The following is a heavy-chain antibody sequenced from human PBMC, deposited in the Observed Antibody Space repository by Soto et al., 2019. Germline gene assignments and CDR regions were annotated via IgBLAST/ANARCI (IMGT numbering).Heavy chain of an antibody. CDR2: MNPINGAT. CDR1: GYEFTAYD. J-gene: IGHJ6*02. CDR3: GRGPSPRAPAGGTPYYYAMDV. D-gene: IGHD6-13*01. Sequence: ASVKVSCKASGYEFTAYDINWVRQASGQGLEWMGWMNPINGATGSARRFQGRVSMTRNTATGTAYLELTSLRSDDSAVYYCGRGPSPRAPAGGTPYYYAMDVWGQGTTVTVSS. V-gene: IGHV1-8*02.